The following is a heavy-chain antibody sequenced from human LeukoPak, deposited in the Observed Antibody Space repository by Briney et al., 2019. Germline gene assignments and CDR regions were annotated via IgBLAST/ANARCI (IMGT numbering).Heavy chain of an antibody. D-gene: IGHD3-22*01. Sequence: PGGSLRLSCAASGFTFSRYWMTWVRQAPGKGLEWVANIKEDGSETYYVDSVKGRFTISRDNAKNSLYLQMNSLRVEDTAVYYCARYYYDDSGYSEDAFDVWGQGTMVTVSS. CDR2: IKEDGSET. CDR1: GFTFSRYW. J-gene: IGHJ3*01. CDR3: ARYYYDDSGYSEDAFDV. V-gene: IGHV3-7*01.